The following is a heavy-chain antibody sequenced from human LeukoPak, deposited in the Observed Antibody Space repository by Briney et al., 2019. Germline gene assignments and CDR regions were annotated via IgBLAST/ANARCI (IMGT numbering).Heavy chain of an antibody. CDR1: GFTFSSYA. D-gene: IGHD3-22*01. Sequence: PGGSLRLSCAASGFTFSSYAMSWVRQAPGKGLEWVSTLSGSGGSTWYADSAKGRFTISRDNSKNTLYLQMNSLRAEDTAVYYCAKDQRDYDSSAFIDYWGQGTLVTVSS. V-gene: IGHV3-23*01. CDR2: LSGSGGST. CDR3: AKDQRDYDSSAFIDY. J-gene: IGHJ4*02.